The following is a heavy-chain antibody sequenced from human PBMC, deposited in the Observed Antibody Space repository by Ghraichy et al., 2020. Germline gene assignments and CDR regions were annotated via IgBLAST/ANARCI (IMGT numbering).Heavy chain of an antibody. V-gene: IGHV3-30*04. Sequence: GGSLRLSCAASGFTFSSYAMHWVRQAPGKGLEWVAVISYDGSNKYYADSVKGRFTISRDNSKNTLYLQMNSLRAEDTAVYYCARDYSKVFGYWGQGTLVTVSS. CDR2: ISYDGSNK. J-gene: IGHJ4*02. D-gene: IGHD4-11*01. CDR3: ARDYSKVFGY. CDR1: GFTFSSYA.